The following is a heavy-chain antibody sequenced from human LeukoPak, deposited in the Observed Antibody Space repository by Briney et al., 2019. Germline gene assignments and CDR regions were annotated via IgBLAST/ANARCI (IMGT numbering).Heavy chain of an antibody. V-gene: IGHV3-7*01. J-gene: IGHJ5*02. CDR1: GFTFSSYG. Sequence: PGGSLRLSCAASGFTFSSYGMTWVRQAPGEGLEWVANINQDASEKYYVDSVKGRFTTSRDNAKNSLYLQMNSLRAEDTAVYYCARGRRVPAAMGNWFDPWGQGTLVTVSS. D-gene: IGHD2-2*01. CDR2: INQDASEK. CDR3: ARGRRVPAAMGNWFDP.